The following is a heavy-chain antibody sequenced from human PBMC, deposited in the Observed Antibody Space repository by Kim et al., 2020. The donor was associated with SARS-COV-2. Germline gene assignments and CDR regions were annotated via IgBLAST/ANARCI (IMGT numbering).Heavy chain of an antibody. V-gene: IGHV3-30*04. CDR1: GFTFSSYA. CDR3: ASLGAWFGELSIHYFDY. D-gene: IGHD3-10*01. J-gene: IGHJ4*02. CDR2: ISYDGSNK. Sequence: GGSLRLSCAASGFTFSSYAMHWVRQAPGKGLEWVAVISYDGSNKYYADSVKGRFTISRDNSKNTLYLQMNSLRAEDTAVYYCASLGAWFGELSIHYFDYWGQGTLVTVSS.